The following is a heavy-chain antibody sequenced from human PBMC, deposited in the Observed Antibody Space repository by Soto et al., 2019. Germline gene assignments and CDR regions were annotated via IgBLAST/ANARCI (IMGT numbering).Heavy chain of an antibody. CDR3: AHSPFFGDKLDY. D-gene: IGHD2-21*01. J-gene: IGHJ4*02. CDR1: GFSFSTGGVG. CDR2: IYWDDDK. V-gene: IGHV2-5*02. Sequence: QITLKESGPTLVKPTQTLTLTCTFSGFSFSTGGVGVGWFRQPPGKALEWLAVIYWDDDKRYSPSLKRRLTISKDTSKNQVVLTMANMYPVDTGTYYCAHSPFFGDKLDYWGQGTLVTVSS.